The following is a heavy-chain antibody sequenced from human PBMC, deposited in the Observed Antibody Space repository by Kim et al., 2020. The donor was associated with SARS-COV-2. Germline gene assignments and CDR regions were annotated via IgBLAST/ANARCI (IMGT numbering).Heavy chain of an antibody. D-gene: IGHD1-26*01. J-gene: IGHJ6*02. CDR3: TTSGSYPFDYYYGMDV. Sequence: PVTGRFTISRDDSNNTLYLQMNSLKTADTAVYYCTTSGSYPFDYYYGMDVWGQGTTVTVSS. V-gene: IGHV3-15*01.